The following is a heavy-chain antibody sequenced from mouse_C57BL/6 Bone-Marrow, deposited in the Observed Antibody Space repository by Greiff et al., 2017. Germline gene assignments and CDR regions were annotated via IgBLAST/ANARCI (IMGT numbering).Heavy chain of an antibody. Sequence: EVKVVESGPELVKPGASVKISCKASGYTFTDYYMNWGKQSHGKSLEWIGDINPNHGGTSYNQKFKGKATLTVEQSSSTAYMELRSLTSEDSAVYYCARYGGNYEGVDYWGQGTSVTVSS. J-gene: IGHJ4*01. CDR1: GYTFTDYY. V-gene: IGHV1-26*01. CDR3: ARYGGNYEGVDY. CDR2: INPNHGGT. D-gene: IGHD1-1*02.